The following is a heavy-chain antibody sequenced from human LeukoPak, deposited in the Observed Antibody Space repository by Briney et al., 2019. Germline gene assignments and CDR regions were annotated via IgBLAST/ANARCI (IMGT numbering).Heavy chain of an antibody. CDR3: ATTSKVSHRVRFDP. CDR2: IYHSGST. CDR1: GGSISSGGYY. J-gene: IGHJ5*02. V-gene: IGHV4-30-2*01. Sequence: TLSLTCTVFGGSISSGGYYWSWIRQPPGKGLEWIGYIYHSGSTYYNPSLKSRVTISVDRSKNQFSLKLSSVTAADTAVYYCATTSKVSHRVRFDPWGQGTLVTVSS. D-gene: IGHD1-14*01.